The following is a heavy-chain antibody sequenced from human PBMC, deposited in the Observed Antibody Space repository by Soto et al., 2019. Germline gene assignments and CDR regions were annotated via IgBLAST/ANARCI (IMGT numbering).Heavy chain of an antibody. V-gene: IGHV6-1*01. J-gene: IGHJ6*02. D-gene: IGHD6-6*01. CDR1: GDSVSSNSAA. CDR3: ARGYSSSPTNYYYYYGMDV. CDR2: TYYRSKWYN. Sequence: QTLSLTCAISGDSVSSNSAAWNWIRQSPSRGLEWLGRTYYRSKWYNDYAVSVKSRITINPDTSKNQFSLQLNSVTPEDTAVYYCARGYSSSPTNYYYYYGMDVWGQGTTVTVSS.